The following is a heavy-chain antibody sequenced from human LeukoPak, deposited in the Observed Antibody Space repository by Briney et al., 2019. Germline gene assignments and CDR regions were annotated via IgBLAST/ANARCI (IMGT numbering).Heavy chain of an antibody. J-gene: IGHJ4*02. CDR1: GFTLSGSA. Sequence: GGSLTLSCAASGFTLSGSAMHWVRQASGKGLEWVGRIRSKANSYATAYAASVKGRFTNSRDDSKDKADLQMNSLKTEDTAVYYCTRQVGSSWLNWGQGTLVTVSS. D-gene: IGHD6-13*01. CDR3: TRQVGSSWLN. CDR2: IRSKANSYAT. V-gene: IGHV3-73*01.